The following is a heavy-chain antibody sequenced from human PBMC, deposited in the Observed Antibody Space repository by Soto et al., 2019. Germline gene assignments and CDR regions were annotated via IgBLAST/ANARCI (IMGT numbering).Heavy chain of an antibody. CDR3: ARSLGPYYDILTGYWGADAFDI. V-gene: IGHV3-21*01. Sequence: GGSLRLSCAASGFTFSSYSMNWFRQAPGKGLEWVSSISSSSSYIYYADSVKGRFTISRDNAKNSLYLQMNSLRAEDTAVYYCARSLGPYYDILTGYWGADAFDIWGQGTMVTVSS. D-gene: IGHD3-9*01. J-gene: IGHJ3*02. CDR2: ISSSSSYI. CDR1: GFTFSSYS.